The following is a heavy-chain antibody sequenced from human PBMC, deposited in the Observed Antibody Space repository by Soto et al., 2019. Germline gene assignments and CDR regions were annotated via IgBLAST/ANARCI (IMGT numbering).Heavy chain of an antibody. J-gene: IGHJ4*02. V-gene: IGHV3-74*01. CDR3: ARVGYCTRGVCPNFDF. CDR2: INSDGSST. D-gene: IGHD2-8*01. CDR1: GFTFSSYW. Sequence: EVQLVESGGGLVQPGGSRRLSCAASGFTFSSYWMHWVRQAPGKGLVWVSRINSDGSSTSYADSVKGRFTISRDNAKNTLYVQMNGLRDEDTAVYYCARVGYCTRGVCPNFDFWGQGTLVTVSS.